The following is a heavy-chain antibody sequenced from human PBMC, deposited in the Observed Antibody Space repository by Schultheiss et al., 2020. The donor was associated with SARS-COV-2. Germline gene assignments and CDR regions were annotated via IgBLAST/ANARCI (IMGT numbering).Heavy chain of an antibody. J-gene: IGHJ2*01. D-gene: IGHD6-6*01. V-gene: IGHV3-23*01. Sequence: GGSLRLSCAASGFTFSSYAMSWVRQAPGKGLEWVSAISGSGGSTYYADSVKGRFTISRDNAKNSLYLQMNSLRAEDTAVYYCARGQLAFWYFDLWGRGTLVTVSS. CDR2: ISGSGGST. CDR3: ARGQLAFWYFDL. CDR1: GFTFSSYA.